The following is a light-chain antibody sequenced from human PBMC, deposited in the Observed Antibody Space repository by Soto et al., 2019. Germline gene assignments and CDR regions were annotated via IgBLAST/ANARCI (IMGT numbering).Light chain of an antibody. V-gene: IGLV2-14*01. Sequence: QSALTQPASVSGSPGQSITISSTGTSGDVGPYNFVSWYQQHPGKVPKPIIFEVIYRPSGVSCRFSGSKSGTTASLTISDLQADDEADYYCSSYTSLKTRVFGGGTKLTVL. CDR1: SGDVGPYNF. CDR3: SSYTSLKTRV. J-gene: IGLJ2*01. CDR2: EVI.